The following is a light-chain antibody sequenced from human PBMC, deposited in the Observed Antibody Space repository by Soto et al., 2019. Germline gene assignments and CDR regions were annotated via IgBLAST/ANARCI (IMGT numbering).Light chain of an antibody. CDR2: RDN. V-gene: IGLV1-40*01. Sequence: QSVLTQPPSVSGAPGQRVTISCTGSSSNIGAVYDVHWYQQLPGTAPRLLTSRDNIGPSGVSDRFSASKSGTSAYLAITGLQAADEADYYCQSYDSSLRGVVFGGGTQLTVL. J-gene: IGLJ2*01. CDR3: QSYDSSLRGVV. CDR1: SSNIGAVYD.